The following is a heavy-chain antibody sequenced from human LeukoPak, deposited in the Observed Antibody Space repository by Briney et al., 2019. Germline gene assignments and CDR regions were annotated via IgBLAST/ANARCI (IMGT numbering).Heavy chain of an antibody. D-gene: IGHD1-7*01. CDR1: GFTFSSYG. CDR3: ARAPGDWNYYYYYYYMDV. J-gene: IGHJ6*03. Sequence: GGSLRLSCAASGFTFSSYGMHWVRQAPGKGLEWVAFIRYDGSNKYYADSVKGRFTISRDNAKNSLYLQMNSLRAEDTAVYYCARAPGDWNYYYYYYYMDVWGKGTTVTVSS. V-gene: IGHV3-30*02. CDR2: IRYDGSNK.